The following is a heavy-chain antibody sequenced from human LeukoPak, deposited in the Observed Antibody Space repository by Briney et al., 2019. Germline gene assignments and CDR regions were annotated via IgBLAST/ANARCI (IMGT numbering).Heavy chain of an antibody. CDR3: ARGIMVVAAPWGFDY. D-gene: IGHD2-15*01. CDR2: INPNSSGT. CDR1: GYTFTGYY. V-gene: IGHV1-2*06. J-gene: IGHJ4*02. Sequence: ASVKVSCKASGYTFTGYYMHWVRQAPGQGLEWMGRINPNSSGTNYAQKFQGRVTMTRDTSISTAYMELSRLRSDDTAVYYCARGIMVVAAPWGFDYWGQGTLVTVSS.